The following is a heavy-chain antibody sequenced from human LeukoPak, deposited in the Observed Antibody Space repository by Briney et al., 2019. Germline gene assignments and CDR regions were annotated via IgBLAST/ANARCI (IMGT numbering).Heavy chain of an antibody. CDR1: GFTFNTYG. CDR3: AKDLTSAGGYDSSGYH. CDR2: ISYDGSDK. Sequence: GGSLRLSCAASGFTFNTYGVHWVRQAPGKGLEWVAVISYDGSDKYYTDSVKGRFTISRDNSKNTLYLQMNSLRAEDTAVYYCAKDLTSAGGYDSSGYHWGQGTLVTVSS. J-gene: IGHJ4*02. V-gene: IGHV3-30*18. D-gene: IGHD3-22*01.